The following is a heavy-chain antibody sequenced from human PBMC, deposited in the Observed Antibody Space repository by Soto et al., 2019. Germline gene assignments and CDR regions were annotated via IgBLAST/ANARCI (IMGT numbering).Heavy chain of an antibody. V-gene: IGHV3-23*01. J-gene: IGHJ4*02. CDR2: ISGSGGST. CDR3: ARDAGAAAGLYFDY. D-gene: IGHD6-13*01. CDR1: GFTFSSYA. Sequence: PGGSLRLSCAASGFTFSSYAMSWVRQAPGKGLEWVSAISGSGGSTYYADSVRGRFTISRDNSKNTLYLQMNSLSAEDTAVYYCARDAGAAAGLYFDYWGQGTLVTVSS.